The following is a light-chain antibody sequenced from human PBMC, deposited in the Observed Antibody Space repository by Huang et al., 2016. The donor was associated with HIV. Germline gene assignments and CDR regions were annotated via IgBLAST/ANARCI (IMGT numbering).Light chain of an antibody. J-gene: IGKJ1*01. Sequence: EIVMTQSPATLSVSPGERATLSCRASQSVAKHFAWYQQKPGQAPRLLIYGASTRATGIPARFSGSGSWTEFTLTISILQSEDFAVYYCHHYSNWPPTWTFGQGTKVEIK. V-gene: IGKV3-15*01. CDR1: QSVAKH. CDR2: GAS. CDR3: HHYSNWPPTWT.